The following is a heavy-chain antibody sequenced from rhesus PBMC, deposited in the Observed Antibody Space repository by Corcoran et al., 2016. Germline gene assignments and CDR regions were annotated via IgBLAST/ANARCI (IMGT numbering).Heavy chain of an antibody. Sequence: QVQLQESGPGLVKPSETLSLTCGVSGVPLSSFYRAWIRPSPGKGLEWIGYIDNKNGATSYKPSLNRRVAISIDTSKTQFSLRLTSVTAADTAVYYCATHGHFYAEMTWGQGVLVTVSS. CDR1: GVPLSSFY. CDR3: ATHGHFYAEMT. CDR2: IDNKNGAT. V-gene: IGHV4-81*01. J-gene: IGHJ4*01. D-gene: IGHD2-39*01.